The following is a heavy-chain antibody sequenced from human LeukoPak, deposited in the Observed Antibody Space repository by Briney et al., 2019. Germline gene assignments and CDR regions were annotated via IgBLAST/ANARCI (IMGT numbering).Heavy chain of an antibody. J-gene: IGHJ5*02. CDR3: ARNLGTDNWFDP. CDR1: GFSFSSYI. D-gene: IGHD3-16*01. Sequence: GGSLRLSCAASGFSFSSYIMNWVRQAPGKGLEWVSHISSSSSTIYYADSVKGRFTISRDNAKNSLYLQMNSLRVEDTAVYYCARNLGTDNWFDPWGQGTLVTVSS. CDR2: ISSSSSTI. V-gene: IGHV3-48*04.